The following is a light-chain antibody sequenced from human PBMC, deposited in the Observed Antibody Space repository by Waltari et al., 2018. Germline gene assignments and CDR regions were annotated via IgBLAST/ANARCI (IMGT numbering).Light chain of an antibody. CDR3: QHYVRLPAT. CDR2: AAS. J-gene: IGKJ1*01. V-gene: IGKV3-20*01. Sequence: EIVLTQSPGTLYLAPGERATLSCRASQSVSRTLAWYQQKPGQARSLLIYAASTRATGFPDRFSGSGSGTDFSLTISRLEPEDFAVYYCQHYVRLPATFGQGTKVEIK. CDR1: QSVSRT.